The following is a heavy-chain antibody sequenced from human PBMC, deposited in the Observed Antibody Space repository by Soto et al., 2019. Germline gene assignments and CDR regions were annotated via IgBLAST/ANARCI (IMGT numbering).Heavy chain of an antibody. CDR3: ARLARANDYYYYGMDV. V-gene: IGHV4-39*01. CDR2: IYYSGST. Sequence: GGYIVSSSYYWGWIRQPPGKGLEWIGSIYYSGSTYYNPSLKSRVTISVDTSKNQFSLKLSSVTAADTAVYYCARLARANDYYYYGMDVWGQGTTVTVSS. D-gene: IGHD2-8*01. CDR1: GGYIVSSSYY. J-gene: IGHJ6*02.